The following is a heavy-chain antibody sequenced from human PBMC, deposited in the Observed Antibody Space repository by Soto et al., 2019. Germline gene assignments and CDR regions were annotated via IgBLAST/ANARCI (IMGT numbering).Heavy chain of an antibody. CDR3: ARGDRGGSGSPASYYYSGLDV. J-gene: IGHJ6*02. D-gene: IGHD3-10*01. CDR2: VSAGGDMT. CDR1: GFTFSSYA. Sequence: DVQLLESGGELVQPRGSLRLSCAASGFTFSSYAMSWVRQAPGKGLEWVSSVSAGGDMTYYSDSVKGRFTISRDNSNNALFLQMNRLRAEDTALYYCARGDRGGSGSPASYYYSGLDVWGQGTTVTVSS. V-gene: IGHV3-23*01.